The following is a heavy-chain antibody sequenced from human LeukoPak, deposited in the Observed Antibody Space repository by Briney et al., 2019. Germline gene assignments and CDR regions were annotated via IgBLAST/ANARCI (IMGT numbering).Heavy chain of an antibody. CDR3: AKRAWNDGSYYFDY. CDR2: VSYDGNDG. J-gene: IGHJ4*02. CDR1: GFNFSYSA. V-gene: IGHV3-30*18. Sequence: GGSLRLSCIGSGFNFSYSAMYWVRQAPGKGLEWVAVVSYDGNDGYYADSVKGRFSTSRDNSQNTVTLQMDDLRVDDTAIYYCAKRAWNDGSYYFDYWGQGTLVTVSS. D-gene: IGHD1-1*01.